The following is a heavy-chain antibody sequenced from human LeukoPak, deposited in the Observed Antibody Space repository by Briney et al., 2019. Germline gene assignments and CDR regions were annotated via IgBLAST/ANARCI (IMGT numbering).Heavy chain of an antibody. CDR1: GYTFTSYY. Sequence: ASAKVSCKASGYTFTSYYMHWVRQAPGQGLEWMGIINPSGGSTGYAQKFQGRVTMTRDTSTSTVYMELSSLRSEDTAVYYCARGPVIGGHSSSSAWYFDLWGRGTLVTVSS. D-gene: IGHD6-6*01. CDR2: INPSGGST. J-gene: IGHJ2*01. V-gene: IGHV1-46*01. CDR3: ARGPVIGGHSSSSAWYFDL.